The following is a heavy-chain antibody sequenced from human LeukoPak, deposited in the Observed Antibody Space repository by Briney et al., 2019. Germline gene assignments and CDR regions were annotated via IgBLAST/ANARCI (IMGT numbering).Heavy chain of an antibody. CDR2: ISAYNGNA. Sequence: ASVKVSCKASGYTFTSYGISWVRQAPGQGLEWMGWISAYNGNANYAQKLQGRVTMTTDTSTSTAYMELRSLRSDDTAVYYCAREDYYDSSGYYPPLAFDIWGQGTMVTVSS. CDR3: AREDYYDSSGYYPPLAFDI. CDR1: GYTFTSYG. J-gene: IGHJ3*02. D-gene: IGHD3-22*01. V-gene: IGHV1-18*01.